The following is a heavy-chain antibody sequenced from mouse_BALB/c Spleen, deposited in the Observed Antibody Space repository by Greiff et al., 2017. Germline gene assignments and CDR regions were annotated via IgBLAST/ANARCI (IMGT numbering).Heavy chain of an antibody. CDR1: GFTFSNYW. V-gene: IGHV6-6*02. CDR3: TPLYDGYYVAMDY. J-gene: IGHJ4*01. Sequence: EVKLQESGGGLVQPGGSMKLSCVASGFTFSNYWMNWVRQSPEKGLEWVAEIRLKSNNYATHYAESVKGRFTISRDDSKSSVYLQMNNLRAEDTGIYYCTPLYDGYYVAMDYWGQGTSVTVSS. D-gene: IGHD2-3*01. CDR2: IRLKSNNYAT.